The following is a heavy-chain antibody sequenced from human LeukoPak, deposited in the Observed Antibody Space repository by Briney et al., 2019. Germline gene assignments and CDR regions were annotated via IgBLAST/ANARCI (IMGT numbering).Heavy chain of an antibody. J-gene: IGHJ5*02. D-gene: IGHD5-18*01. CDR1: GYNFPRYW. CDR2: IYPDDSDT. V-gene: IGHV5-51*01. CDR3: ARHFGYNNWFDP. Sequence: GESLKISCKGSGYNFPRYWIAWVRQMPGKGLEWMGIIYPDDSDTRYSPSFQGQVTISADNSISTAYLQWNSLKASDIAIYFCARHFGYNNWFDPWGQGTLVIVSS.